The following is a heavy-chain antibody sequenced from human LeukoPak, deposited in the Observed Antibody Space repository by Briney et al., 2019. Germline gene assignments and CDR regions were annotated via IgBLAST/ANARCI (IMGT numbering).Heavy chain of an antibody. J-gene: IGHJ4*02. Sequence: QPGGSLRLSCVASGLAVSNYAMSWARQVPGKGLEWVSVSGSGGSTFYADSVKGRFTVSRDNSKNTVYLQMNSLRAEDTAVYYCAARPGDGYWGQGTLVTVSS. V-gene: IGHV3-23*01. CDR2: SGSGGST. CDR1: GLAVSNYA. D-gene: IGHD1-1*01. CDR3: AARPGDGY.